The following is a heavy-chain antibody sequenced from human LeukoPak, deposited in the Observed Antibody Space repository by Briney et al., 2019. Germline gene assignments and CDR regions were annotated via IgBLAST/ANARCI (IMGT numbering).Heavy chain of an antibody. Sequence: PGESLKISCKGSGYNFTNYWIGWVRQMPGQGLAWMGIIWPRDSSTRYSPSFEGQVTMSADKSISVAYLQLSSLKASDTAIYYCARVGISASGTFDYWGQGILVTVSS. CDR2: IWPRDSST. J-gene: IGHJ4*02. D-gene: IGHD6-13*01. CDR3: ARVGISASGTFDY. V-gene: IGHV5-51*03. CDR1: GYNFTNYW.